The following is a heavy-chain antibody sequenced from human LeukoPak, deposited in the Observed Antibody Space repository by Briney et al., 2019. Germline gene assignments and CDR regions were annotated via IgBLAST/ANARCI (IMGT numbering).Heavy chain of an antibody. Sequence: ASVKVSCKASGYTFTSYDINWVRQAPGQGLEWMGWTNPNSGGTNYAQKFQGRVTMTRDTSISTAYMELSRLRSDDTAVYYCAIGYSSKYGWGQGTLVTVSS. CDR2: TNPNSGGT. D-gene: IGHD6-13*01. V-gene: IGHV1-2*02. J-gene: IGHJ4*02. CDR1: GYTFTSYD. CDR3: AIGYSSKYG.